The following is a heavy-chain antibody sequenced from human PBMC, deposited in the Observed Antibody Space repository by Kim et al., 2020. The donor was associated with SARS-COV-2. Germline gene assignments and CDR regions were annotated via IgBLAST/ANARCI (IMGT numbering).Heavy chain of an antibody. CDR3: AKRLGPRTPNFDY. CDR1: GFTFSSYG. Sequence: GGSLRLSCAASGFTFSSYGMSWVRQAPGKGLEWVSAMSDSGGYTNYANSVKGRFTISRDNSKNTLYLQMNSLRDEDTAVYYCAKRLGPRTPNFDYWGQGALVTVSS. D-gene: IGHD1-26*01. V-gene: IGHV3-23*01. J-gene: IGHJ4*02. CDR2: MSDSGGYT.